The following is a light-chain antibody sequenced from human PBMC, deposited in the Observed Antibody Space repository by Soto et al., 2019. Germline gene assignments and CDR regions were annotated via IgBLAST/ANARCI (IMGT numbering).Light chain of an antibody. Sequence: QSALAQPASVSGSPGQSITISCTGTDSDVGAYDSVSWYQQQPHKAPQLIIYKGTQRPSGVSNRFSGSTSGNAASLTISALQADAEADYFCCSSAPESTYVFGTGTKVTVL. CDR1: DSDVGAYDS. V-gene: IGLV2-23*01. J-gene: IGLJ1*01. CDR3: CSSAPESTYV. CDR2: KGT.